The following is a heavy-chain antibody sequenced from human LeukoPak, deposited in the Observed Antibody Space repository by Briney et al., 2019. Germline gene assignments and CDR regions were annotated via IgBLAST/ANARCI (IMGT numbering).Heavy chain of an antibody. J-gene: IGHJ4*02. CDR1: GGSISSYC. CDR2: IYYTGST. V-gene: IGHV4-59*01. D-gene: IGHD6-6*01. CDR3: ARGGSRQSSSSDFDY. Sequence: SETLSLTCTVSGGSISSYCWSWIRQPPGKGLEWIGYIYYTGSTNYNPSLKSRVTISVDTSKKQFSLKLSSVTAADTAVYYCARGGSRQSSSSDFDYWGQGILVTVSS.